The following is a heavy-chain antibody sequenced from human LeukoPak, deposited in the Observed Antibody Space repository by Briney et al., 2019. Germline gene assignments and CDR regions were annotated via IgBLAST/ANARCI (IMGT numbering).Heavy chain of an antibody. J-gene: IGHJ4*02. CDR1: GGTFSSYA. D-gene: IGHD5-24*01. CDR3: ARGREMATLYYFDY. V-gene: IGHV1-69*13. Sequence: GASVKVSCKASGGTFSSYAISWVRQAPGQGLEWMGGIIPIFGTANYAQKFQGRVTITADESTSTAYMELSSLRSEDTAVYYCARGREMATLYYFDYWGQGTLVTVSS. CDR2: IIPIFGTA.